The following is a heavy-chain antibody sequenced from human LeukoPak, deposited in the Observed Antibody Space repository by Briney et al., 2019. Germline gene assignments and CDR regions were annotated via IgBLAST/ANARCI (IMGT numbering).Heavy chain of an antibody. CDR3: ARVPSSSWYPYYYYYYMDV. V-gene: IGHV1-8*03. CDR1: GYTFTSYD. J-gene: IGHJ6*03. Sequence: ASVKVSXKASGYTFTSYDINWVRQATGQGLEWMGWMNPNSGNTGYAQKFQGRVTITRNTSISTAYMELSSLRSEDTAVYYCARVPSSSWYPYYYYYYMDVWGKGTTVTVSS. D-gene: IGHD6-13*01. CDR2: MNPNSGNT.